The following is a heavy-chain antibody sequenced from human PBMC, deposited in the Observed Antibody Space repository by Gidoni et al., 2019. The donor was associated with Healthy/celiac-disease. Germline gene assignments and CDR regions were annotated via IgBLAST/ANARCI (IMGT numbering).Heavy chain of an antibody. J-gene: IGHJ6*02. D-gene: IGHD5-18*01. CDR1: GFTFSSYS. V-gene: IGHV3-21*01. Sequence: EVQLVESGGGLVKPGGSLRLSCAASGFTFSSYSMNWVRQAPGKGLEWVSSISSSSSYIYYADSVKGRFTISRDNAKNSLYLQMNSLRAEDTAVYYCARDVGAMVGLYDYYGMDVWGQGTTVTVSS. CDR2: ISSSSSYI. CDR3: ARDVGAMVGLYDYYGMDV.